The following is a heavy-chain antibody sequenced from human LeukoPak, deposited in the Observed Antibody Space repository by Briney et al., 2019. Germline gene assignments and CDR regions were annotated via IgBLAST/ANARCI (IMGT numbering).Heavy chain of an antibody. J-gene: IGHJ4*02. D-gene: IGHD3-22*01. CDR1: GYSISSGYY. CDR3: ARVSARGMIVAPYDY. V-gene: IGHV4-38-2*02. Sequence: PSETLSLTCTVSGYSISSGYYWGWIRQPPGKGLEWIGSIYHSGSTYYNPSLKSRVTISVDTSKNQFSLKLSSVTAADTAVYYCARVSARGMIVAPYDYWGQGTLVTVSS. CDR2: IYHSGST.